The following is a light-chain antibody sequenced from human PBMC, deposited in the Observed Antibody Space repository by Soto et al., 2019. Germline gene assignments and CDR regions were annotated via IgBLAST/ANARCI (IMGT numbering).Light chain of an antibody. V-gene: IGKV1-39*01. CDR3: QKSYSTLWR. CDR1: Y. J-gene: IGKJ1*01. CDR2: GAS. Sequence: PSTLSASVGDRVTIYLYWYQQKPGEAPNLLIFGASTLQSGVPSRFSGSGSGTDFTLTISSMQPEDFATYYCQKSYSTLWRLGKGTKV.